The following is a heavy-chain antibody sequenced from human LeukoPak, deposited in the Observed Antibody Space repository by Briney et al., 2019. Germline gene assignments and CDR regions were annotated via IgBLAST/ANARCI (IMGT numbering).Heavy chain of an antibody. CDR3: ARATTTAITTSVRRANYYYGMDV. D-gene: IGHD2-21*02. J-gene: IGHJ6*04. CDR1: GGSFSGYY. CDR2: INHSGST. Sequence: SETLSLTCAVYGGSFSGYYWSWIRQPPGKGLEWIGEINHSGSTNYNPSLKSRVTISVDTSKNQFSLKLSSVTAADTAMYYCARATTTAITTSVRRANYYYGMDVWGKGTTVTVSS. V-gene: IGHV4-34*01.